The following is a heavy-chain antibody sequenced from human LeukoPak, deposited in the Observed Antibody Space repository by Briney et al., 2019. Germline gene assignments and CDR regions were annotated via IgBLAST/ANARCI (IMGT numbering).Heavy chain of an antibody. J-gene: IGHJ6*02. CDR3: AREGRGNYYGSGSYSPKYYYCYYGMDV. CDR1: GGSFSGYY. V-gene: IGHV4-34*01. Sequence: SETLSLTCAVYGGSFSGYYWSWIRQPPGKGLEWIGEINHSGSTNYNPSLKSRVTVSVDTSKNQFSLKLSSVTAADTAVYYCAREGRGNYYGSGSYSPKYYYCYYGMDVWGQGTTVTVSS. D-gene: IGHD3-10*01. CDR2: INHSGST.